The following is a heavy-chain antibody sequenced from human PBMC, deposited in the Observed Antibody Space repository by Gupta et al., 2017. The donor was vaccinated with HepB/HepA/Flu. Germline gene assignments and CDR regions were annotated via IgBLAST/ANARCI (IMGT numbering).Heavy chain of an antibody. Sequence: EVQLLESGGGLVQPGGSLRLSCAASGFTFSNYAMNWVRQAPGKGLEWVSTIRDRGDTTYYADSVKGRFTISRDNSKNTLYLQMNSLRAEDTAVYYCARALTGFYVLDYWGQGTLVTVSS. CDR1: GFTFSNYA. V-gene: IGHV3-23*01. J-gene: IGHJ4*02. CDR3: ARALTGFYVLDY. D-gene: IGHD3-9*01. CDR2: IRDRGDTT.